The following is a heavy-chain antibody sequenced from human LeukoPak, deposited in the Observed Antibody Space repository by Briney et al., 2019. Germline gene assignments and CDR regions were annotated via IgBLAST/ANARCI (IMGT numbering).Heavy chain of an antibody. CDR3: ARQLITMGSRGAFDI. V-gene: IGHV3-53*01. D-gene: IGHD3-10*01. CDR1: GFTVSSNY. J-gene: IGHJ3*02. Sequence: GGSLRLSCAASGFTVSSNYMSWVRQAPGKGLEWVSVIYSGGSTYYADSVKGRFTISRDNSKNTLYLQMNSLRAEDTAVYYCARQLITMGSRGAFDIWGQGTMVTVSS. CDR2: IYSGGST.